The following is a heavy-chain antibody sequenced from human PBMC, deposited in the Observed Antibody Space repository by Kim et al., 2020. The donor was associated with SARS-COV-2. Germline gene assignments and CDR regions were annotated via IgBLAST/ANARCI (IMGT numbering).Heavy chain of an antibody. D-gene: IGHD2-2*01. Sequence: ASVKVSCKVSGYTLTELSMHWVRQAPGKGLEWMGGFDPEDGETIYAQKFQGRVTMTEDTSTDTAYMELSSLRSEDTAVYYCATGYCSSTSCSPNPYYYYYYGMDVGGQGTTVTVSS. CDR1: GYTLTELS. CDR3: ATGYCSSTSCSPNPYYYYYYGMDV. CDR2: FDPEDGET. V-gene: IGHV1-24*01. J-gene: IGHJ6*02.